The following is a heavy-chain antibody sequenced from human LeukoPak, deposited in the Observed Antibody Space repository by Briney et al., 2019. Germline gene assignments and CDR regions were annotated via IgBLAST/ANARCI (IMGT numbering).Heavy chain of an antibody. CDR1: GYTFTNYY. J-gene: IGHJ6*03. Sequence: GASVKVSCKASGYTFTNYYMHWVRQAPGQGLEWMGIINPIGGSTSYAQKFQGRVTMTTDTSTSTAYMELRSLRSDDTAVYYCARGDCSSTSCYEGGLYYYYMDVWGKGTTVTVSS. CDR2: INPIGGST. CDR3: ARGDCSSTSCYEGGLYYYYMDV. D-gene: IGHD2-2*01. V-gene: IGHV1-46*01.